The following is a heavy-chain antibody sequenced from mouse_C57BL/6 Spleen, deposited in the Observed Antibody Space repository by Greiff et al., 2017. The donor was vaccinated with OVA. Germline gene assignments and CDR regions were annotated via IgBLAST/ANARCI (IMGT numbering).Heavy chain of an antibody. CDR2: IDPSDSYT. J-gene: IGHJ2*01. Sequence: VQLQQSGAELVMPGASVKLSCKASGYTFTSYWMHWVKQRPGQGLEWIGEIDPSDSYTNYNQKFKGKSTLTVDKSSSTAYMQLSSLTSEDSAVYYCARGGGLLFDYWGQGTTLTVSS. CDR3: ARGGGLLFDY. V-gene: IGHV1-69*01. D-gene: IGHD3-3*01. CDR1: GYTFTSYW.